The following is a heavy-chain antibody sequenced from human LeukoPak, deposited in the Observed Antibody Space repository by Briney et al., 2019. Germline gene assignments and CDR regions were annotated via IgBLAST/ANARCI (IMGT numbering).Heavy chain of an antibody. Sequence: AGGSLRLSCAASGFTFSSYAMHWVRQAPGKGLEYVSAISSNGGSTYYAGSVKGRFTISRDNSKNTLYLQMSSLRAEDTAVYYCVKGTRYCSGGSCLDDYWGQGTLVTVSS. J-gene: IGHJ4*02. D-gene: IGHD2-15*01. V-gene: IGHV3-64D*06. CDR3: VKGTRYCSGGSCLDDY. CDR2: ISSNGGST. CDR1: GFTFSSYA.